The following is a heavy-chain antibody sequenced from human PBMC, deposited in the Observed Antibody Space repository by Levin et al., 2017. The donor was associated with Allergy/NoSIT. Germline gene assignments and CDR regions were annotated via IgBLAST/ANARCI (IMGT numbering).Heavy chain of an antibody. CDR2: VSGSTGTT. J-gene: IGHJ6*02. CDR3: AKEAGIVVARTYLFKNYYHYYGMDV. V-gene: IGHV3-23*01. CDR1: GFTFSRYA. Sequence: PGESLKISCAASGFTFSRYAMSWVRQAPGKGLEWVSTVSGSTGTTYYADSVKGRFTISRDNSKNTLYMQMSSLRAEDTAAYYCAKEAGIVVARTYLFKNYYHYYGMDVWGQGTTVTVSS. D-gene: IGHD6-19*01.